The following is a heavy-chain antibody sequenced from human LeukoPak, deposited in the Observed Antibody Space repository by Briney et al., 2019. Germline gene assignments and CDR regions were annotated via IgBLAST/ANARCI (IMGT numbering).Heavy chain of an antibody. CDR3: ARGPPYYDFTNYYYGMDV. J-gene: IGHJ6*02. Sequence: PGGSLRLSCAASGFSFSSYSMNWVRQAPGKGLEWVSYISSSSYAIFYADSVKGRFTISRDNAKNSLYLQMNSLRAEDTAVYYCARGPPYYDFTNYYYGMDVWGQGTTVTVSS. CDR1: GFSFSSYS. CDR2: ISSSSYAI. V-gene: IGHV3-48*01. D-gene: IGHD3-3*01.